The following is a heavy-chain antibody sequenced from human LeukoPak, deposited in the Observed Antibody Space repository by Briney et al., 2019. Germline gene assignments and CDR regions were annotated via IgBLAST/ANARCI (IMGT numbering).Heavy chain of an antibody. J-gene: IGHJ4*02. CDR1: GYTFTSYD. CDR2: MNPNSGNT. CDR3: ARTSIAARRSFDY. V-gene: IGHV1-8*02. D-gene: IGHD6-6*01. Sequence: ASVKVSCKASGYTFTSYDINWVRQATGQGLEWMGWMNPNSGNTGYAQKFQGRVTITRNTSISTAYMEPSSLRSEDTAVYYCARTSIAARRSFDYWGQGTLVTVSS.